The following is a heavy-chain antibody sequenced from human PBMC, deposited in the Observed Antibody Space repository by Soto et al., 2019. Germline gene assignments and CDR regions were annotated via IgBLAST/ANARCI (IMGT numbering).Heavy chain of an antibody. Sequence: GSLRLSCAASGFTFSSYSMNWVRQAPGKGLEWVSSISSSSSYIYYADSVKGRFTISRDNAKNSLYLQMNSLRAEDTAVYYCARECIPGGWLQNYYYYGMDVWGQGTTVTVS. V-gene: IGHV3-21*01. CDR1: GFTFSSYS. D-gene: IGHD5-12*01. CDR3: ARECIPGGWLQNYYYYGMDV. CDR2: ISSSSSYI. J-gene: IGHJ6*02.